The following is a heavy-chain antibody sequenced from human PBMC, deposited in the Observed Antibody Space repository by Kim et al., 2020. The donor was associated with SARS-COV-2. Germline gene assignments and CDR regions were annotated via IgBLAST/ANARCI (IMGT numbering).Heavy chain of an antibody. J-gene: IGHJ5*02. CDR1: GFSLSTSGVG. V-gene: IGHV2-5*02. CDR2: IYWDDDK. Sequence: SGPTLVKPTQTLTLTCTFSGFSLSTSGVGVGWIRQPPGKALEWLALIYWDDDKRYSPSLKSRLTITKDTSKNQVVLTMTNMDPVDTATYYCARRPSSSWYGEWCDPWGQGTRVTVSS. CDR3: ARRPSSSWYGEWCDP. D-gene: IGHD6-13*01.